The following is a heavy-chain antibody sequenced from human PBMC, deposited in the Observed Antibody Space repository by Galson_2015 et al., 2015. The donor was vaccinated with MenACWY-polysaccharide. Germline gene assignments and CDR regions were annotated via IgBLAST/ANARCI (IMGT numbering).Heavy chain of an antibody. CDR1: SVSVSSGSYF. D-gene: IGHD1-14*01. Sequence: SETLSLTCSVSSVSVSSGSYFWSWIRQPPGEGLEWIAYIFHTGSANYNPSLKSRATISVDTSKNQFSLNLTSLTAADTAVYFCARSNRFYGMDAWGQGTTVAVSS. CDR2: IFHTGSA. V-gene: IGHV4-61*01. CDR3: ARSNRFYGMDA. J-gene: IGHJ6*02.